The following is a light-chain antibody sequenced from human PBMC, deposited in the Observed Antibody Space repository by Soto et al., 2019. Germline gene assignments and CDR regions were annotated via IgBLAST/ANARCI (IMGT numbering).Light chain of an antibody. CDR2: AAS. Sequence: DIQLTQSPSFLSASVGDRVTITCRASQGINSYLAWYQKKAGKAPKLLIYAASTLQSGVPSRFSGSGSGTQFTLTISSLQPEDFATYYCQQLNSYPLTFGGGTKVEIK. V-gene: IGKV1-9*01. CDR3: QQLNSYPLT. J-gene: IGKJ4*01. CDR1: QGINSY.